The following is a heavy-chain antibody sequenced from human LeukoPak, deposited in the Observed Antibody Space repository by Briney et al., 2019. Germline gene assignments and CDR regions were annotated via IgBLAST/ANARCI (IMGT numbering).Heavy chain of an antibody. CDR2: INPSGGSI. J-gene: IGHJ5*02. Sequence: ASVKVSCKASGYTFTSYGISWVRQAPGQGLEWMGIINPSGGSISYAQKFQGRVTMTRDTSTSTVYMELSSLRSEDTAVYYCARGSGKVDILTGSHGPWGQGTLVTVSS. D-gene: IGHD3-9*01. CDR3: ARGSGKVDILTGSHGP. V-gene: IGHV1-46*01. CDR1: GYTFTSYG.